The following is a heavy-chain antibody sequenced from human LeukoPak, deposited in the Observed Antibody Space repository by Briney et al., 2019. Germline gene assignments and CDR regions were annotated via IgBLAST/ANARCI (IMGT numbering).Heavy chain of an antibody. J-gene: IGHJ6*03. V-gene: IGHV3-73*01. Sequence: GGSLRLSCAASGFTFSGSAMHWVRQASGRGLEWVGRIRSKANSYATAYAASVKGRFTISRDDSKNTAYLQMNSLKTEDTAVYYCTRPFVAGADSFTRDYYYYYMDVWGKGTTVTVSS. CDR3: TRPFVAGADSFTRDYYYYYMDV. D-gene: IGHD6-19*01. CDR2: IRSKANSYAT. CDR1: GFTFSGSA.